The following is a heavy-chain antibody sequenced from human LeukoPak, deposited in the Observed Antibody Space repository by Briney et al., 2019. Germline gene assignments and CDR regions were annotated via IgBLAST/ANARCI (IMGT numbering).Heavy chain of an antibody. J-gene: IGHJ4*02. CDR3: ARDLNTGHDY. D-gene: IGHD1-1*01. Sequence: SQTLSLTCVISGYSVSSKTAAWSWIRQSPSRGLEWLGRTYYRSKWYYDYAVSVKSRITINPDTSKNQFSLQLSSVIPEETAVYYCARDLNTGHDYWGQGTLVTVSS. CDR2: TYYRSKWYY. V-gene: IGHV6-1*01. CDR1: GYSVSSKTAA.